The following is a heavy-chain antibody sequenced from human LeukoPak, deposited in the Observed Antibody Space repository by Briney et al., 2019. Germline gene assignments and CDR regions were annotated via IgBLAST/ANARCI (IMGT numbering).Heavy chain of an antibody. Sequence: PGGSLRLSCATSGFTSDDYGMSWVRQAPGKGLEWVSGINWNGVSRNYADSVKGRFTISRDNAKNSLYLQMNSLRAEDTALYYCACFGEGAFDIWGQGTMVTVSS. CDR3: ACFGEGAFDI. D-gene: IGHD3-10*01. V-gene: IGHV3-20*04. J-gene: IGHJ3*02. CDR1: GFTSDDYG. CDR2: INWNGVSR.